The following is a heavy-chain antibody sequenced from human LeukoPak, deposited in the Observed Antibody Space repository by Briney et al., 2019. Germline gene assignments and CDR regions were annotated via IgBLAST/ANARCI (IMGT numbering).Heavy chain of an antibody. V-gene: IGHV3-53*01. CDR2: IYSGGST. Sequence: GGSLRLSCAASGFTVSSNYMSWVRQAPGKGLEWVSVIYSGGSTYYADSVKGRFTISRDNSKNTLYLQMNSLRAEDTAVYYCAKGVSSSWYPYYYYYMDVWGKGTTVTVFS. CDR1: GFTVSSNY. CDR3: AKGVSSSWYPYYYYYMDV. J-gene: IGHJ6*03. D-gene: IGHD6-13*01.